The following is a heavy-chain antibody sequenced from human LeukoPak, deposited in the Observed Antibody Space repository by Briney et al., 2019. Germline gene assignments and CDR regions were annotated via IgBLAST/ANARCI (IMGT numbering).Heavy chain of an antibody. J-gene: IGHJ3*02. Sequence: PSETLSLTCTVSGGSISSSSYYWGWIRQPPGKGLEWIGSIYYSGSTYYNPSLKSRVTISVDTSKNQFSLKLSSVTAADTAVYYCARDAVQLLFGAFEIWGQGTMVTVSS. CDR1: GGSISSSSYY. CDR3: ARDAVQLLFGAFEI. D-gene: IGHD5-24*01. V-gene: IGHV4-39*07. CDR2: IYYSGST.